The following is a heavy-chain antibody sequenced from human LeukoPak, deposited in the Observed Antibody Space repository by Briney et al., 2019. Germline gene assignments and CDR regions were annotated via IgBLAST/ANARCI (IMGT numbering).Heavy chain of an antibody. CDR1: GFTFDDYA. Sequence: PGGSLRLSCAASGFTFDDYAMHWVRQGPGKGLEWVSAISWNSGSIDYADSVKGRFTISRDNAKNSLFLQMNSLRVEDTALYYCAKAIGGSYYFGAFDIWGQGTMVTVSS. V-gene: IGHV3-9*01. CDR3: AKAIGGSYYFGAFDI. D-gene: IGHD1-26*01. J-gene: IGHJ3*02. CDR2: ISWNSGSI.